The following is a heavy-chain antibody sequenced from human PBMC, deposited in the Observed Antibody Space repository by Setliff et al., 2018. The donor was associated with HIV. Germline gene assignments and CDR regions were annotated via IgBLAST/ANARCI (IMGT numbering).Heavy chain of an antibody. D-gene: IGHD3-16*01. Sequence: PVGSLRLSCAASGFTFSDYAMNWVRQAPGKGLEWVSAISGSGGSTYYADSVQGRFTISRDNSKNTLYLQMNSLRAEDTAVYYCAKATGSATSPRGSFDYLGRGTLVTVSS. V-gene: IGHV3-23*01. CDR2: ISGSGGST. CDR3: AKATGSATSPRGSFDY. J-gene: IGHJ4*02. CDR1: GFTFSDYA.